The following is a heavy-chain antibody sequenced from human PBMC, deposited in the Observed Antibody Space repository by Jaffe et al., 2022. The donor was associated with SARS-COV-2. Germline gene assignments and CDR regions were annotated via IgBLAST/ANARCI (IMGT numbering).Heavy chain of an antibody. D-gene: IGHD2-15*01. J-gene: IGHJ4*02. V-gene: IGHV4-39*01. CDR3: ARHHCSDGTCNPR. Sequence: QLQLQESGPGLVKPSETLSLTCTVSGDSISTSSYYWGWIRQAPGKGLEWIGRLSYTGSTYYSPSLKSRVTISVDTPKNHFSLRLTSVTAADTAVYYCARHHCSDGTCNPRWGQGMLVSVSS. CDR2: LSYTGST. CDR1: GDSISTSSYY.